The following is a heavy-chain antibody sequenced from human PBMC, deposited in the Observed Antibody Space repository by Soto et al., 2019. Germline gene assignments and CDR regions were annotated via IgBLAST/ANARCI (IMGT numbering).Heavy chain of an antibody. CDR3: ARGFSGGKVWFDP. CDR2: IIPIFGTA. D-gene: IGHD2-15*01. CDR1: GGTFSSYA. Sequence: SVKVSCKASGGTFSSYAISWVRQAPGQGLEWMGGIIPIFGTANYAQKFQGRVTITADESTSTAYMELSSLRSEDTAVYYCARGFSGGKVWFDPWGQGTLVTVLL. J-gene: IGHJ5*02. V-gene: IGHV1-69*13.